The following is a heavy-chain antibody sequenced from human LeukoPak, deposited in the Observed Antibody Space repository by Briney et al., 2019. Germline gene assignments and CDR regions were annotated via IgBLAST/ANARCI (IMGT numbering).Heavy chain of an antibody. CDR1: GGTFISYA. J-gene: IGHJ6*03. CDR3: ARSRGSGYYYMDV. V-gene: IGHV1-69*13. Sequence: ASVKVSCKASGGTFISYAISWVRQAPGQGLEWMGGIIPIFGTANYAQKFQGRVTITADESTSTAYMELSSLRSEDTAVYYCARSRGSGYYYMDVWGKGTTVTVSS. D-gene: IGHD2-2*01. CDR2: IIPIFGTA.